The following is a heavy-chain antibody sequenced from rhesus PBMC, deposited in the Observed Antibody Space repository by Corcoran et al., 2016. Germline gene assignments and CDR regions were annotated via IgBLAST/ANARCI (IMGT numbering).Heavy chain of an antibody. CDR2: IYWNNSK. CDR3: ARVDSGYYSSIDY. J-gene: IGHJ4*01. Sequence: QVTLKESGPALVKPTQTLTLTCTFSGFSISTSGTGVGWIRQPPGKALEWLASIYWNNSKYYSKSLKSRHTISKDTSKNQMVLTMTNMDPVDTATYYCARVDSGYYSSIDYWGQGVLVTVSS. V-gene: IGHV2-95*01. CDR1: GFSISTSGTG. D-gene: IGHD3-28*01.